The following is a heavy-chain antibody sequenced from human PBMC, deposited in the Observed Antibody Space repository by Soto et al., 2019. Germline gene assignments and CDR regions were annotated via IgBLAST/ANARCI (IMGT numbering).Heavy chain of an antibody. Sequence: SQTLSLTCAISGDSVSSNSAAWNWIRQSPSRGLEWLGRTYYRSKWYNDYAVSVKSRITINPDTSKNQFSLKLSSVTAADTAVYYCARGLKSSGGSYYYYYYYMDVWGKGTTVTVSS. CDR1: GDSVSSNSAA. V-gene: IGHV6-1*01. CDR3: ARGLKSSGGSYYYYYYYMDV. D-gene: IGHD2-15*01. J-gene: IGHJ6*03. CDR2: TYYRSKWYN.